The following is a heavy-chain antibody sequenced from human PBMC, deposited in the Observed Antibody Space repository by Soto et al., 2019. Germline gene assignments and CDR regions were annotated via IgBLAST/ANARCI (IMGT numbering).Heavy chain of an antibody. CDR1: GGSISSSSYY. CDR2: IYYSGST. V-gene: IGHV4-39*01. Sequence: SETLSLTCTVSGGSISSSSYYWGWIRQPPGKGLEWIGSIYYSGSTYYNPSLKSRVTISVDTSKNQFSLKLTSVTAADTAVYYRASPKIAFYNWFDPWGQGTLVTVSS. CDR3: ASPKIAFYNWFDP. D-gene: IGHD3-3*02. J-gene: IGHJ5*02.